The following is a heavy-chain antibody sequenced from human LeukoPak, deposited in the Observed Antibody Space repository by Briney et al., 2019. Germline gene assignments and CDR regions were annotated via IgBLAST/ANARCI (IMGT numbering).Heavy chain of an antibody. CDR3: ASRNYYDSSAYFDY. J-gene: IGHJ4*02. CDR2: IYSGGST. D-gene: IGHD3-22*01. V-gene: IGHV3-53*01. CDR1: GFTVSSNY. Sequence: GGSLRLSCAASGFTVSSNYMSWVRQAPGKGLEWVSVIYSGGSTYYADSVKGRFTISRDNSKNTVYLQMNSLRAEDTAVYYCASRNYYDSSAYFDYWGQGTLVTVSS.